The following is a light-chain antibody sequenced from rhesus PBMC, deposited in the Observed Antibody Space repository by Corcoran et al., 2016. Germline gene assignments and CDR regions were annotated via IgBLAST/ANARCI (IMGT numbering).Light chain of an antibody. Sequence: EIVMTQSPATLPLSPGERATLSCRASQSVSSSLAWHQQNHGQAPKLPIHGPPSRATGTPDRFSGSGSGTEFTLTISSLEPKDVRVYYCQQDYSWPLTFGGRTKVELK. CDR3: QQDYSWPLT. CDR2: GPP. J-gene: IGKJ4*01. CDR1: QSVSSS. V-gene: IGKV3-42*01.